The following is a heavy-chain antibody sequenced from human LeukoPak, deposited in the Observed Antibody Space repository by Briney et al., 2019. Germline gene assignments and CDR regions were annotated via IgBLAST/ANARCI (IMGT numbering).Heavy chain of an antibody. V-gene: IGHV4-59*01. Sequence: SETLSLTCTVSGGSISNYYWSWIRQPPGKGLEWIGYIYYGGSTNYNPSLKSRVTISIDTSKNQFSLKLGSVTAADTAVYYCARYSYCGGDCYDAFDIWGQGTMVTVSS. CDR3: ARYSYCGGDCYDAFDI. CDR1: GGSISNYY. J-gene: IGHJ3*02. D-gene: IGHD2-21*02. CDR2: IYYGGST.